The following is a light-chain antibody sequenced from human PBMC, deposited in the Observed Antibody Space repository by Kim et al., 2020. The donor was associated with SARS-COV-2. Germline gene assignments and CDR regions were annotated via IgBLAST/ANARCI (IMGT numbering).Light chain of an antibody. CDR2: GAT. CDR1: QSVSSY. Sequence: LSPGERATLSCRASQSVSSYLAWYQRKPGQAPRLLIYGATSRATGIPDRFSGSGSGTDFTLTISRLEPEDFAVYYCQQYGSSPRTFGQGTKVEI. J-gene: IGKJ1*01. V-gene: IGKV3-20*01. CDR3: QQYGSSPRT.